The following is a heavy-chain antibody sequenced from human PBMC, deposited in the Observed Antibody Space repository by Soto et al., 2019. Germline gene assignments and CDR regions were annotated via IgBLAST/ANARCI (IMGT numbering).Heavy chain of an antibody. V-gene: IGHV1-69*01. CDR1: GDSFSSYA. CDR3: ARKAGGGNYYILDF. D-gene: IGHD2-15*01. J-gene: IGHJ4*02. Sequence: QVQVVQSGAEVKKPGSSVKVSCKVSGDSFSSYAISWVRQAPGQGLEWMGGLIPILTTANYAQKFQDRVTITADESTSTAYMEVSSLTSEDTAVYYCARKAGGGNYYILDFWGQGTLVTVSS. CDR2: LIPILTTA.